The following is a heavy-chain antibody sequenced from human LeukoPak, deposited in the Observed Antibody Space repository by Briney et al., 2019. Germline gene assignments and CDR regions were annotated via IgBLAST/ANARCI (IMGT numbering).Heavy chain of an antibody. D-gene: IGHD6-19*01. CDR1: GFTFSSYG. Sequence: GSLRLSCAASGFTFSSYGMHWVRQAPGKGLEWVAVIWYDGSNKYYADSVKGRFTISRDNSKNTLYLQMNSLRAEDTAVYYCAKGKDLQWPASYYFDYWGQGTLVTVSS. J-gene: IGHJ4*02. CDR2: IWYDGSNK. CDR3: AKGKDLQWPASYYFDY. V-gene: IGHV3-33*06.